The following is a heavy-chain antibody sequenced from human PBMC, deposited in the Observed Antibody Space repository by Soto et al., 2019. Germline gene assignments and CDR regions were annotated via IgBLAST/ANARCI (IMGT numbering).Heavy chain of an antibody. V-gene: IGHV4-4*02. Sequence: SETLSLTCAVSGGSISSSNWWSWVRQPPGKGLEWIGEIYHSGSTNYNPSLKSRVTISVDKSKNQFSLKLSSVTAADTAVYYCAAEPPGVQRNYYYYYGMDVWGQGTTVTVSS. D-gene: IGHD1-1*01. CDR3: AAEPPGVQRNYYYYYGMDV. CDR1: GGSISSSNW. J-gene: IGHJ6*02. CDR2: IYHSGST.